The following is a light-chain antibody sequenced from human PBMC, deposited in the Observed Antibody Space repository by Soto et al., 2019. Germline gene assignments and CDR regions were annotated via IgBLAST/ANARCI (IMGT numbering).Light chain of an antibody. CDR1: SSNIGGGYD. Sequence: QSVLTQPPSVSGAPGQRVTISCSGSSSNIGGGYDVHWYQQLPGTAPKLLIYGNSNRPSGVPDRFSGSKSGTSASLAITGLRAEDEADYYCPSCDSSLSGWVFGGGTKLTVL. J-gene: IGLJ3*02. CDR2: GNS. CDR3: PSCDSSLSGWV. V-gene: IGLV1-40*01.